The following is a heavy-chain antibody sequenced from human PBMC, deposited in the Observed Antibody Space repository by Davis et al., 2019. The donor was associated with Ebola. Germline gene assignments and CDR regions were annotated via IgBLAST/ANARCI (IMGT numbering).Heavy chain of an antibody. CDR2: IIPIFGTA. D-gene: IGHD1-1*01. CDR1: GYTFTSYY. J-gene: IGHJ5*02. V-gene: IGHV1-69*13. CDR3: ATNWNDDH. Sequence: SVKVSCKASGYTFTSYYMHWVRQAPGQGLEWMGGIIPIFGTANYAQKFQGRVTITADESTSTAYMELSSLRSEDTAVYYCATNWNDDHWGQGTLVTVSS.